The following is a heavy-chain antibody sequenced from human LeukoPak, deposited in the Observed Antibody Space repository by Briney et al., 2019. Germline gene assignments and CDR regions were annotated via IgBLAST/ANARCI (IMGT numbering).Heavy chain of an antibody. D-gene: IGHD2-2*01. V-gene: IGHV4-34*01. J-gene: IGHJ6*03. CDR2: IIHSGRT. CDR1: GGSFSGYY. CDR3: AGGSYCSSTSCYSRYYYMDV. Sequence: PSETLSLTCAVYGGSFSGYYWSWIRQPPGKGREGMGEIIHSGRTNYNPSLKSPVTISVDTSKNQFSLKLSSVTAADTAVYYCAGGSYCSSTSCYSRYYYMDVWGKGTTVTVSS.